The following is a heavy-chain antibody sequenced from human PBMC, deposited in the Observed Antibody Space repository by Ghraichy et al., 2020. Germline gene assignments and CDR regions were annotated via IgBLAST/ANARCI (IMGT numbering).Heavy chain of an antibody. CDR3: ARTHYYDSDGQYIGHNWFDP. CDR2: IYYSGNT. V-gene: IGHV4-39*01. Sequence: SQTLSLTCTVSGGYISSSGYYWAWIRQPPGKALELIGSIYYSGNTYYNPSLKSRVTISVDPPKNQFSLKLRSVTAADTAVFYCARTHYYDSDGQYIGHNWFDPWGQGTLVTVSS. J-gene: IGHJ5*02. D-gene: IGHD3-22*01. CDR1: GGYISSSGYY.